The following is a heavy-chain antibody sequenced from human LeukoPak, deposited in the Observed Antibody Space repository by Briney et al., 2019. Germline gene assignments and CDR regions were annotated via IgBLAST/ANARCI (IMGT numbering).Heavy chain of an antibody. CDR1: GGSISSGGYY. D-gene: IGHD3-9*01. J-gene: IGHJ3*02. V-gene: IGHV4-30-2*01. CDR3: ARAGRLRYFDWLSAFDI. Sequence: SETLSLTCTVSGGSISSGGYYWSWVRQPPGKGLEWIGYIYHSGSTYYNPSLKSRVTISVDRSKNQFSLKLSSVTAADTAVYYCARAGRLRYFDWLSAFDIWGQGTMVTVSS. CDR2: IYHSGST.